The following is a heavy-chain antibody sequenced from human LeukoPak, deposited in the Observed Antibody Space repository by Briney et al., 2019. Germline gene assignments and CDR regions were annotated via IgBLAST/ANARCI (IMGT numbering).Heavy chain of an antibody. Sequence: GGSLRLSCAPSTPTFSQYSMSWVRQAPGKGLEWVANIKQDGSAKYYVDSVKGRFTISRDDSKNSLYLQMDSLRAEDTAVYYCARDPRSSWYRAIDYWGQGSLVTVSS. D-gene: IGHD6-13*01. J-gene: IGHJ4*02. V-gene: IGHV3-7*01. CDR1: TPTFSQYS. CDR2: IKQDGSAK. CDR3: ARDPRSSWYRAIDY.